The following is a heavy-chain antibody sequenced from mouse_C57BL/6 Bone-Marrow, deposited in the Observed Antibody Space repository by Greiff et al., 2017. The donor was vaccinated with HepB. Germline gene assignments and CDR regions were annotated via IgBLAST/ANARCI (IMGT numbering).Heavy chain of an antibody. V-gene: IGHV14-2*01. CDR3: AGISFPYAMDY. CDR1: GFNINDHY. D-gene: IGHD1-1*01. Sequence: VQLQQSGAELVKPGASVTLSCTASGFNINDHYMHWVKQRTEQGLEWIGRIDPEDGETKYAPKFLGKATIAADPSSNTAYLQLSSLTSEDTAVYYCAGISFPYAMDYWGQGTSVTVSS. CDR2: IDPEDGET. J-gene: IGHJ4*01.